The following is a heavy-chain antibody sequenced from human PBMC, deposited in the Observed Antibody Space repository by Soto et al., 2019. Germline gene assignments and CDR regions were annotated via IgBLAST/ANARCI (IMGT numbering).Heavy chain of an antibody. J-gene: IGHJ5*02. CDR1: GFTFSSYS. CDR2: INTDGSNT. V-gene: IGHV3-74*01. D-gene: IGHD2-15*01. Sequence: GGSLRLSCAASGFTFSSYSMNWVRQAPGKGLEWVSYINTDGSNTNYADSVKGRFTISRDNAKSTLFLQRNSLREEDTAVYYCAREFCSGGNCYTYYFDPWGQGIPVTVSS. CDR3: AREFCSGGNCYTYYFDP.